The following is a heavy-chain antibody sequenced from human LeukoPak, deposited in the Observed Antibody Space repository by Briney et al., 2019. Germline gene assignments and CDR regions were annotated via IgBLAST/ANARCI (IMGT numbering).Heavy chain of an antibody. V-gene: IGHV1-2*02. CDR3: AGRPDTAMVAIFDY. CDR1: GYTFTGYY. D-gene: IGHD5-18*01. J-gene: IGHJ4*02. CDR2: INPNSGGT. Sequence: GASVKVSCKASGYTFTGYYLHWVRQAPGQGLEWMGWINPNSGGTNYAQEFQGRVTMTGDTSISTAYMELSRLSSDDTAIYYCAGRPDTAMVAIFDYWGQGTLVTVSS.